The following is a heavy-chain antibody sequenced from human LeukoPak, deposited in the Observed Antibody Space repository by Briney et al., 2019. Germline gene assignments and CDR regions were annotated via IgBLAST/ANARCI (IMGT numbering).Heavy chain of an antibody. V-gene: IGHV4-59*01. CDR3: ARGAYPLLDFDY. D-gene: IGHD1-1*01. Sequence: PSETLSLTCTVSGGSISSYYWSWIRQPPGKGLEWIGYIYYSGSTNYNPSLKSRVTISVDTSKNQFSLKLSSVTAADTAVYYCARGAYPLLDFDYWGQGTLVTVSS. J-gene: IGHJ4*02. CDR2: IYYSGST. CDR1: GGSISSYY.